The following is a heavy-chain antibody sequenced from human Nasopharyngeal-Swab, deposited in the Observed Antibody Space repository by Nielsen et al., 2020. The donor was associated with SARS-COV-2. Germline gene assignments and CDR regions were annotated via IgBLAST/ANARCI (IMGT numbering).Heavy chain of an antibody. CDR2: ISYDGSNK. V-gene: IGHV3-30*18. CDR3: ANSDFWSGYYKPHYYYYGMDV. Sequence: GGCLRLSCATSGVKFSNYVMHGVRKEQGKGLAWVEVISYDGSNKYYADSVKGRFTISRDKSKNTLYLQMNSLRAEDTAVYYCANSDFWSGYYKPHYYYYGMDVWGQGTTVTVSS. CDR1: GVKFSNYV. J-gene: IGHJ6*02. D-gene: IGHD3-3*01.